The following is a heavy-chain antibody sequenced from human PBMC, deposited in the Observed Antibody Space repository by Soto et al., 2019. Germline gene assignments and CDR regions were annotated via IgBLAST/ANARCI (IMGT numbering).Heavy chain of an antibody. CDR1: GDSVSSNSAA. Sequence: SQTLSLTCGISGDSVSSNSAAWNWIRKSPSRGLEWLGRTYYRSKWYNDYAVSVKSRITINPDTSKNQFSLQLNSVTPEDTAVYYCAREKWIQFDNYFGMDVWGRGTTVTVSS. V-gene: IGHV6-1*01. CDR2: TYYRSKWYN. CDR3: AREKWIQFDNYFGMDV. J-gene: IGHJ6*02. D-gene: IGHD5-18*01.